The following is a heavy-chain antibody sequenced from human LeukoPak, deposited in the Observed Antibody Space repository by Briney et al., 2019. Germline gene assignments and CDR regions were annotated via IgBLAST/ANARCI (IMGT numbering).Heavy chain of an antibody. CDR2: INPNRGGT. Sequence: EASVKVSCKASGYTFTGYYMHWVRQAPGQGLEGMGWINPNRGGTNYAQKFQGRVTMTRDTSISTAYMELSRLRSDDTAVYYCARDPGYDKYYYYYMDVWGKGTTVTVSS. V-gene: IGHV1-2*02. CDR1: GYTFTGYY. CDR3: ARDPGYDKYYYYYMDV. J-gene: IGHJ6*03. D-gene: IGHD5-12*01.